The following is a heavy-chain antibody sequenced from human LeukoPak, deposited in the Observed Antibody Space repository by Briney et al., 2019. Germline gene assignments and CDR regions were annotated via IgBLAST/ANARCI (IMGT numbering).Heavy chain of an antibody. CDR2: INPSGGST. CDR3: ARDEYGGNSGDAFDI. CDR1: GYTFTSYY. D-gene: IGHD4-23*01. Sequence: GASVKVSCKASGYTFTSYYMHWVRQAPGQGLEWMGIINPSGGSTSYAQKFQGRVTMTRDTSTSTVYMELSSLRSEDTAVYYCARDEYGGNSGDAFDIWGQGTMVTASS. J-gene: IGHJ3*02. V-gene: IGHV1-46*01.